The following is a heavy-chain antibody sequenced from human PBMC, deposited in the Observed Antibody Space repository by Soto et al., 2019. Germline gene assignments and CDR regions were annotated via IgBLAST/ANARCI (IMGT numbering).Heavy chain of an antibody. J-gene: IGHJ6*03. CDR2: ISGSAGST. V-gene: IGHV3-23*01. CDR1: GCTFSSYA. CDR3: AKGPIYQFWSGYSDYYYMDV. D-gene: IGHD3-3*01. Sequence: GGSLILSCAASGCTFSSYAMSWVRQAPGKGLKWVSSISGSAGSTHYADSVKGRFTISRDSSKNTLYLQMNSLRAEDTAVYYCAKGPIYQFWSGYSDYYYMDVWGKGTTVTVSS.